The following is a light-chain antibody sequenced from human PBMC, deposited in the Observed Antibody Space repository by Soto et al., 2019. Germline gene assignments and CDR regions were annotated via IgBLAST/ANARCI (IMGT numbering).Light chain of an antibody. Sequence: QSALTQPPSASGTPGQRVTISCSGSTSNIGSKTVNWYQQLPGTAPKLLIYSNDQRPSGVPDRISGSKSGTSASLAISGLQSEDEADYYCAAWDDSLNGVVFGGGTQLTVL. CDR1: TSNIGSKT. V-gene: IGLV1-44*01. J-gene: IGLJ2*01. CDR3: AAWDDSLNGVV. CDR2: SND.